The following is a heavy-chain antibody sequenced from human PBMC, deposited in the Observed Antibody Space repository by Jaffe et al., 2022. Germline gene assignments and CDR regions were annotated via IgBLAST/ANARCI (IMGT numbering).Heavy chain of an antibody. D-gene: IGHD3-10*01. J-gene: IGHJ4*02. CDR2: IIPIFGTA. V-gene: IGHV1-69*05. CDR1: GGTFSSYA. CDR3: ARADRSYGSGSYYTYYFDY. Sequence: QVQLVQSGAEVKKPGSSVKVSCKASGGTFSSYAISWVRQAPGQGLEWMGGIIPIFGTANYAQKFQGRVTITTDESTSTAYMELSSLRSEDTAVYYCARADRSYGSGSYYTYYFDYWGQGTLVTVSS.